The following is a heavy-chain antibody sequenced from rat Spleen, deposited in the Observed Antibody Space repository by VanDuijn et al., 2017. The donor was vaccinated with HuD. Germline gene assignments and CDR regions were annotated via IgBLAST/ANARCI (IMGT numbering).Heavy chain of an antibody. J-gene: IGHJ2*01. CDR1: GFSLTSYS. CDR3: TRADISAISTGGI. CDR2: MYSDGDT. Sequence: QVQLRESGPGLVQPSETLSLTCTVSGFSLTSYSVSWVRQPSGKGPEWMGRMYSDGDTAYNAPLTSRLSISRDTSKSQVFLKMNSLQTEDTAMYFWTRADISAISTGGIWGQGVMVTVSS. V-gene: IGHV2S18*01. D-gene: IGHD1-2*01.